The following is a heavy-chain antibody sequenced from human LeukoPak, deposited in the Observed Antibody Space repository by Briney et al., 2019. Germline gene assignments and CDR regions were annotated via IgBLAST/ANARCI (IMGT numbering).Heavy chain of an antibody. V-gene: IGHV3-53*01. CDR3: ASLARDY. Sequence: PGGSLRLSCAASGFIVSNTYMTWVRQAPGKGLEWVSVIHNDGSTYYADSVKGRFTVSRDNSKNMLFLRMNSLIVEDTAVYFCASLARDYCGQGTLVSVSS. CDR1: GFIVSNTY. CDR2: IHNDGST. J-gene: IGHJ4*01. D-gene: IGHD3-3*02.